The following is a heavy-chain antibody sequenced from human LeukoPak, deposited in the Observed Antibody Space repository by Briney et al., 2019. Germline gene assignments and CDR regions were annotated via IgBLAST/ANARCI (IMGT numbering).Heavy chain of an antibody. Sequence: GGSLRLSCAASGFTFSSYSMNWVRQAPGRWLEWVSYISSSGSVIEYADSVKGRFTISRDNAKNSLYLQMNSLRVEDTAVYYCARARGYSYGYSDYWGQGTLVTVSS. CDR3: ARARGYSYGYSDY. CDR2: ISSSGSVI. D-gene: IGHD5-18*01. CDR1: GFTFSSYS. V-gene: IGHV3-48*01. J-gene: IGHJ4*02.